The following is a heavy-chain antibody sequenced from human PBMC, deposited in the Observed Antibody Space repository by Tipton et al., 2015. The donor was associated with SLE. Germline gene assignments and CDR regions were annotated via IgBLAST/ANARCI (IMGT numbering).Heavy chain of an antibody. CDR2: ISAYNGNT. D-gene: IGHD5-18*01. J-gene: IGHJ4*02. V-gene: IGHV1-18*01. Sequence: QSGAEVKKPGASVKVSCKASGYTFTSYGISWVRQAPGQGLEWMGWISAYNGNTNYAQKFQGRVTMTRDTSISTAYMELSRLRSDDTAVYYCARDSGYGYYFDYWGQGTLVTVSS. CDR1: GYTFTSYG. CDR3: ARDSGYGYYFDY.